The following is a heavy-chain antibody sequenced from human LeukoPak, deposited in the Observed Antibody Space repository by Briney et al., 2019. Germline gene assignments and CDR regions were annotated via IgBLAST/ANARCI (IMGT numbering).Heavy chain of an antibody. CDR2: IYCSWST. CDR1: GGSLSRHY. Sequence: PSQTLSLTCTVAGGSLSRHYWSWIRQPPRKGMEWIGYIYCSWSTNYKPSRKSRLAISVCRSKSQYSLKLSCVTAADTAVCYCARGAWGVSWGQGTLVTVSS. J-gene: IGHJ4*02. D-gene: IGHD3-16*01. V-gene: IGHV4-59*11. CDR3: ARGAWGVS.